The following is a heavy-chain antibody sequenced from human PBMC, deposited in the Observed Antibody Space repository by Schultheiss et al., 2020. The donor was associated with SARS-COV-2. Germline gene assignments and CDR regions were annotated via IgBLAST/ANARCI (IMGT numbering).Heavy chain of an antibody. J-gene: IGHJ6*02. V-gene: IGHV3-30*01. D-gene: IGHD3-9*01. CDR2: ISYDGSNK. Sequence: GGSLRLSCAASGFTFSSYAMHWVRQAPGKGLEWVAVISYDGSNKYYADSVKGRFTISRDNSKNTLYLQMNSLRAEDTAVYYCARDGGPTGYGMDVWGQGTTVTVSS. CDR1: GFTFSSYA. CDR3: ARDGGPTGYGMDV.